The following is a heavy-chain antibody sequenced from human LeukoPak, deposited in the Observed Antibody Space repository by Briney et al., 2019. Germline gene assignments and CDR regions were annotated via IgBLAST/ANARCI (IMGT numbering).Heavy chain of an antibody. CDR3: AKSGGGSGPYYYYGMDV. CDR1: GFTFSSYG. Sequence: PGGSLRLSCAASGFTFSSYGMHWVRQAPGKGLEWVAVISYDGSNKYYADSVKGRFTISRDNSKNTLYLQMNSLRAEDTAVYYCAKSGGGSGPYYYYGMDVWGQGTTVTVSS. J-gene: IGHJ6*02. D-gene: IGHD2-15*01. V-gene: IGHV3-30*18. CDR2: ISYDGSNK.